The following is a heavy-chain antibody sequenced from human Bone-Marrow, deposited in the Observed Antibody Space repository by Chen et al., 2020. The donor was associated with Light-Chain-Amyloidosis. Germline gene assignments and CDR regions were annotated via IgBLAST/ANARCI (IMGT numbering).Heavy chain of an antibody. V-gene: IGHV1-2*02. D-gene: IGHD1-1*01. Sequence: QVQLVQSGAEVKNPGASVKVSCKASGYTFTDYYIHWVRQAPGQGLEWMGWINPNSGGTNYAQKFQGRVTMTRDTSISTAYMGLSGLTSDDTAVYYCARDEGNDGYIYFDYWGQGTLVTVSS. CDR2: INPNSGGT. J-gene: IGHJ4*02. CDR1: GYTFTDYY. CDR3: ARDEGNDGYIYFDY.